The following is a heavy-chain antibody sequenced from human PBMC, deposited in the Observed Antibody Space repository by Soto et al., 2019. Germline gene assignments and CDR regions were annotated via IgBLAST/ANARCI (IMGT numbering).Heavy chain of an antibody. CDR1: GFTFSSYA. D-gene: IGHD3-3*01. CDR2: ISGSGGST. J-gene: IGHJ4*02. Sequence: GGFLRLSCAASGFTFSSYAMSWVRQAPGKGLEWVSAISGSGGSTYYADSVKGRFTISRDNSKNTLYLQMNSLRAEDTAVYYCAKVYDFWSGYYRHFDYWGQGTLVTVSS. V-gene: IGHV3-23*01. CDR3: AKVYDFWSGYYRHFDY.